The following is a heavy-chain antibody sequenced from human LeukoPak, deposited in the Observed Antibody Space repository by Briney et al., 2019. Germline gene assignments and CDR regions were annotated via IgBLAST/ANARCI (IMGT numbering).Heavy chain of an antibody. D-gene: IGHD2-15*01. V-gene: IGHV1-69*13. CDR2: IIPIFGIT. CDR3: ACVVVVAGDAFDI. CDR1: GGTSNSYA. J-gene: IGHJ3*02. Sequence: ASVKVSCKTSGGTSNSYAITWVRQAPGQGLEWMGGIIPIFGITDYAQEFQGRLTMTADESTNTAYMEVSSLRAEDTAVYYCACVVVVAGDAFDIWGQGTMVTVSS.